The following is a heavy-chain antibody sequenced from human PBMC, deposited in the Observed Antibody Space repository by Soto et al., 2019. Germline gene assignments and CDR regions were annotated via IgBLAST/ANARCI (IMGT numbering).Heavy chain of an antibody. J-gene: IGHJ4*02. Sequence: QVQLVQSGAEVKKPGSSVKVSCKASGGTFSSYAISWVRQAPGQVLEWMGGIIPIFGTANYAQKFQGRVTITADDSTSTAYMELSSLRSEDTAVYYCARDGKNYGDYVKPETYFDYWGQGTLVTVSS. D-gene: IGHD4-17*01. CDR1: GGTFSSYA. CDR2: IIPIFGTA. CDR3: ARDGKNYGDYVKPETYFDY. V-gene: IGHV1-69*01.